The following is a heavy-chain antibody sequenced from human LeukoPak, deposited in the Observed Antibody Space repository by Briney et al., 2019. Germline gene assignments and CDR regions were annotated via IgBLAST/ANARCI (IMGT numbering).Heavy chain of an antibody. D-gene: IGHD3-9*01. CDR2: IWYDGSNK. V-gene: IGHV3-33*01. J-gene: IGHJ5*02. CDR1: GFTFSNYG. Sequence: GGSLRLSCAASGFTFSNYGMHWVRQAPGKGLEWVAVIWYDGSNKYYGDSVKGRFTISRDNSKNTLYLQMNSLRAEDTAVYYCARDGGYDILTGYYGWFDPWGQGTLVTVSS. CDR3: ARDGGYDILTGYYGWFDP.